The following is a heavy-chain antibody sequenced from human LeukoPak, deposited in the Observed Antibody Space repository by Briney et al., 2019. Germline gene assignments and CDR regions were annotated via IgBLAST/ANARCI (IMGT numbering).Heavy chain of an antibody. V-gene: IGHV4-4*07. CDR1: GGSISSCY. D-gene: IGHD2-2*01. Sequence: SETLSLTCTVSGGSISSCYWSWIRQPAGKGLEWIGRIYTSGSTNYNPSLKSRVTMSVDTSKNQFSLKLSSVTAADTAVYYCARDYCSSTSCYGAYYYMDVWGKGTTVTVSS. CDR3: ARDYCSSTSCYGAYYYMDV. CDR2: IYTSGST. J-gene: IGHJ6*03.